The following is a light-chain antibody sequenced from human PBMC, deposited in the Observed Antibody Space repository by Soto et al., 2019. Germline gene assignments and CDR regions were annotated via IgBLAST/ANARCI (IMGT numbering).Light chain of an antibody. CDR2: ATS. Sequence: DIQLTQSPSSLSASVGDRVTITCRASQAISSYLAWYQQKPGKVPELLIYATSTLQSGAPSRFSGSGCGTDCTLTISSVQPKDVATYYSHKYNHARTFGGGTKVEIK. CDR3: HKYNHART. CDR1: QAISSY. V-gene: IGKV1-27*01. J-gene: IGKJ4*01.